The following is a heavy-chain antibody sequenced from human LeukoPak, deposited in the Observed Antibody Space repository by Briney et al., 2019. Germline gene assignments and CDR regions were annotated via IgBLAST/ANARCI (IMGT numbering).Heavy chain of an antibody. J-gene: IGHJ4*02. CDR1: GDSISISSYY. CDR3: ARHEGSTGWYEY. V-gene: IGHV4-61*05. Sequence: PSETLSLTCTVSGDSISISSYYWSWIRQPPEKGLEWIGYIYNTETTNYNPSLKSRVTISVDTSKNQISLKLSSVTAADTAVYYCARHEGSTGWYEYWDQGTLVTVSS. CDR2: IYNTETT. D-gene: IGHD6-19*01.